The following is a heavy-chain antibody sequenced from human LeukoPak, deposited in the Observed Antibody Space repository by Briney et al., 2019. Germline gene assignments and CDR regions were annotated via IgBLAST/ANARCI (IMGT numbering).Heavy chain of an antibody. CDR3: ARAKLNIAAAGVDY. D-gene: IGHD6-13*01. Sequence: PSETLSLTCTVSGGSLTSSTYFWGWIRQPPGKGLEWIGSLYHNGNTYYTPSLKSRVTISVDTSKNQFSLKMTSMTAADTAVYYCARAKLNIAAAGVDYWGQGTLVTVSS. CDR1: GGSLTSSTYF. V-gene: IGHV4-39*07. J-gene: IGHJ4*02. CDR2: LYHNGNT.